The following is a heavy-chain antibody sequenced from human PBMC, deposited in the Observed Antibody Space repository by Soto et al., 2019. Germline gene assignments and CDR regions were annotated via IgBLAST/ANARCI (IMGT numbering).Heavy chain of an antibody. CDR3: AKEKRGYSYGLDY. J-gene: IGHJ4*02. CDR2: ISYDGSNK. Sequence: QVQLVESGGGVVQPGRSLRLSCAASGFTFSSYGMHWVRQAPGKGLEWVAVISYDGSNKYYADSVKGRFTISRDNSKNTLYLQMNSQRADDTAVYYCAKEKRGYSYGLDYWGQGTLVTVSS. CDR1: GFTFSSYG. V-gene: IGHV3-30*18. D-gene: IGHD5-18*01.